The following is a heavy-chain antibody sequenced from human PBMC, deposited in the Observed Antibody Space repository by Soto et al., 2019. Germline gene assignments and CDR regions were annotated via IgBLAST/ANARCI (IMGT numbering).Heavy chain of an antibody. D-gene: IGHD2-8*02. V-gene: IGHV5-51*01. J-gene: IGHJ4*02. CDR1: GFSFTSYW. CDR2: IYPGDSDT. CDR3: ASLILAEEGLDS. Sequence: GESLKISCKGSGFSFTSYWIHWVRQMPGKGLEWMGSIYPGDSDTRYSPSFQGQVTISADESISTAYLQWGSLKASDTAMYYCASLILAEEGLDSWGQGTLVTVSS.